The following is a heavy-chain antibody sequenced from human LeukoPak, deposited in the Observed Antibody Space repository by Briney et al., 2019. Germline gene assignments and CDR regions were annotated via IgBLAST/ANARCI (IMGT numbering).Heavy chain of an antibody. Sequence: SETLSLTCTVPGGSISSYYWSWIRQPAGKGLEWIGRIYTSGSTNYNPSLKSRVTMSVDTSKNQFSLKLSSVTAADTAVYYCARIGSKERRSLQFDPWGQGTLVTVSS. D-gene: IGHD1-26*01. J-gene: IGHJ5*02. CDR2: IYTSGST. V-gene: IGHV4-4*07. CDR1: GGSISSYY. CDR3: ARIGSKERRSLQFDP.